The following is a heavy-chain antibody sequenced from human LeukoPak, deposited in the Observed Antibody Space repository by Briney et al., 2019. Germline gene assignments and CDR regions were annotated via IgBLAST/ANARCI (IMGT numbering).Heavy chain of an antibody. CDR2: IYYSGST. V-gene: IGHV4-39*07. CDR1: GGSISSSSYY. D-gene: IGHD6-13*01. CDR3: ARDTIAAARGY. J-gene: IGHJ4*02. Sequence: PSETLSLTCTVSGGSISSSSYYWGWIRQPPGKGLEWIGSIYYSGSTYYNPSLKSRVTISVDTSKNQFSLKLSSVTAADTAVYYCARDTIAAARGYWGQGTLVTVSS.